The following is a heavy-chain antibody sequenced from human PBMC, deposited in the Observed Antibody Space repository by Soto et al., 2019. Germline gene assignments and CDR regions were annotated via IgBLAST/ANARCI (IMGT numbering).Heavy chain of an antibody. CDR2: ISQSGST. CDR3: ARAPQVLGSSQPRPDF. D-gene: IGHD6-6*01. Sequence: SQTLSLTCTVSGGSISSGDYYWSWIRQPPGKGLEWIGEISQSGSTNYSPSLKSRVSISIDTSKKQFSLNLASVSAADTSRDYCARAPQVLGSSQPRPDFWGQGTLFTVS. CDR1: GGSISSGDYY. J-gene: IGHJ4*02. V-gene: IGHV4-30-4*01.